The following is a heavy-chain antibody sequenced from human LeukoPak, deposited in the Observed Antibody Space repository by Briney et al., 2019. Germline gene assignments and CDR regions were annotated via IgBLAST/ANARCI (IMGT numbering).Heavy chain of an antibody. CDR1: GFTFSAYT. J-gene: IGHJ4*02. D-gene: IGHD3-10*01. CDR3: ARGWFGDPTPSFDY. Sequence: GGSLRLSCAASGFTFSAYTMNWVRQAPGKGLEWVSYISSSSSTIYYADSVKGRFTISRDNAKNSLYLQMNSLRDEDTAVYYCARGWFGDPTPSFDYWGQGTLVTVSS. CDR2: ISSSSSTI. V-gene: IGHV3-48*02.